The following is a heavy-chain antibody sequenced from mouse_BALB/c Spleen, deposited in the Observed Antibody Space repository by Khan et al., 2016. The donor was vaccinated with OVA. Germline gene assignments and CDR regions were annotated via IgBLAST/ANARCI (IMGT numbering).Heavy chain of an antibody. CDR3: THSLLRYAMDY. J-gene: IGHJ4*01. Sequence: VQLQQSGAEFVKLGASVRLSCTASGFNITNTYIHWVKQRSEQGLEWIGRIDPANGNTKYDPKFQGKATLTADTSSNTAFLQLSSLTSEDTAVYYCTHSLLRYAMDYWGQGTSVTVSS. D-gene: IGHD1-2*01. CDR2: IDPANGNT. V-gene: IGHV14-3*02. CDR1: GFNITNTY.